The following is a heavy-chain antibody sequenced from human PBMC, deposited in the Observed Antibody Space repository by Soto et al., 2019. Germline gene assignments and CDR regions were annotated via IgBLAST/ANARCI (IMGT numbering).Heavy chain of an antibody. J-gene: IGHJ4*02. Sequence: GGSLRLACAASGFTFSSYGMHWVRQAPGKGLEWVAVIWYDGSNKYYADSVKGRFTISRDNSKNTLYLQMNSLRAEDTAVYYCARASAPYGSGSYSFYWGQGTLVTVSS. D-gene: IGHD3-10*01. CDR1: GFTFSSYG. V-gene: IGHV3-33*01. CDR2: IWYDGSNK. CDR3: ARASAPYGSGSYSFY.